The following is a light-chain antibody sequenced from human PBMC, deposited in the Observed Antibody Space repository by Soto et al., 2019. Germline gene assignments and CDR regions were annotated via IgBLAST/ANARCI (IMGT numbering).Light chain of an antibody. Sequence: DIVMSQSPDSLTVSLGERATINCKTSQSVLYSPTGKNYLGWFQQKPGQPPKLLIYWASTRESRVPDRFSGSGPGTDFTLTIRSLQAEDVAIYYCQQYADTPWTFGQGTKGEI. J-gene: IGKJ1*01. CDR2: WAS. CDR1: QSVLYSPTGKNY. V-gene: IGKV4-1*01. CDR3: QQYADTPWT.